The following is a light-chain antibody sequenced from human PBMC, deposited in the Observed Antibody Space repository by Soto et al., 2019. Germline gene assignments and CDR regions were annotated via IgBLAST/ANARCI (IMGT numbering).Light chain of an antibody. CDR3: SSYSSTTLV. V-gene: IGLV2-14*01. CDR1: RGDIGAYNY. CDR2: EVR. J-gene: IGLJ1*01. Sequence: QSALTQPASVSGSPGQSITISCSGTRGDIGAYNYVSWFQQSPGKAPKLIIYEVRNRPSGVSNRFSGSKSGNTASLTISGLQAEDEADYYCSSYSSTTLVFGTGTKVTVL.